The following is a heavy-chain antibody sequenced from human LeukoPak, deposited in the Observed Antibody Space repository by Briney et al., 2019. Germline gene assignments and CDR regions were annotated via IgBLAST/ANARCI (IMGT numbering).Heavy chain of an antibody. V-gene: IGHV3-11*06. Sequence: PGGSLRLSCAASGFTFSDYYMSWIRQAPGKGLEWVSYISSSSSYTNYADSVKGRFTISRDNAKNSLYLQMNSLRAEDTAVYYCARMVGATNNRFDPWGQGTLVTVSS. CDR2: ISSSSSYT. J-gene: IGHJ5*02. CDR1: GFTFSDYY. CDR3: ARMVGATNNRFDP. D-gene: IGHD1-26*01.